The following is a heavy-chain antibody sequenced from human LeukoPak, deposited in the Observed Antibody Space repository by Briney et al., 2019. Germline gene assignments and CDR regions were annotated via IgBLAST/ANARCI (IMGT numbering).Heavy chain of an antibody. Sequence: SETLSLTCTVSGGSISSYYSSWIRQPPGKGLEWIGYIYYSGSTNYNPSLKSRVTISVDTSKNQFSLKLSSVTAADTAVYYCARAVYDSSGYYHNWGQGTLVTVSS. CDR3: ARAVYDSSGYYHN. J-gene: IGHJ4*02. V-gene: IGHV4-59*01. D-gene: IGHD3-22*01. CDR1: GGSISSYY. CDR2: IYYSGST.